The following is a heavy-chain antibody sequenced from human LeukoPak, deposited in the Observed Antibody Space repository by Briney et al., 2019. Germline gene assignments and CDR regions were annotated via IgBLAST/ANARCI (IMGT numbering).Heavy chain of an antibody. CDR3: ARGGYCSSSNCFANAFDI. V-gene: IGHV3-48*02. CDR2: ISSTGHTI. CDR1: GFTFSTYS. D-gene: IGHD2-2*01. J-gene: IGHJ3*02. Sequence: GGSLRLSCAASGFTFSTYSMNWVRQAPGKGLEWLSYISSTGHTIYSADSVKGRFTISRDNAKNSLFLQMNSLRDEDTSVYYCARGGYCSSSNCFANAFDIWGQGTMLTVSS.